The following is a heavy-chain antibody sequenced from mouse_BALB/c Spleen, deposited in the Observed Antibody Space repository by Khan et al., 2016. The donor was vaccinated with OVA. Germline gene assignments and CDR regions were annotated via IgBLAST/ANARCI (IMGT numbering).Heavy chain of an antibody. CDR1: GYSITSEYA. CDR3: ARKGYYGFDPFPY. D-gene: IGHD2-2*01. J-gene: IGHJ2*01. Sequence: VQLKQSGPGLVKPSQSLSLTCTVTGYSITSEYAWNWIRQFPGNKLEWMGYINYSGNTRFNPSLKSRTSITRDTSKNQFFLQLNSVTTEDTATYYCARKGYYGFDPFPYRGQGTPVPFSS. CDR2: INYSGNT. V-gene: IGHV3-2*02.